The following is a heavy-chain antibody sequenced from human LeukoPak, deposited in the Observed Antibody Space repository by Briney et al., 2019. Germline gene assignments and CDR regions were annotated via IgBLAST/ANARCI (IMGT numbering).Heavy chain of an antibody. V-gene: IGHV3-30*14. Sequence: GGSLRLSCAASRFTFSSYAMSWVRQAPGKGLEWVAFISYDGTNKYYADSVKGRFTISRDNSRNTLYLQMNSLRAEDMAVYYCARIEWERLGRAFDIWGQGTMVTGSS. J-gene: IGHJ3*02. CDR3: ARIEWERLGRAFDI. CDR1: RFTFSSYA. CDR2: ISYDGTNK. D-gene: IGHD1-26*01.